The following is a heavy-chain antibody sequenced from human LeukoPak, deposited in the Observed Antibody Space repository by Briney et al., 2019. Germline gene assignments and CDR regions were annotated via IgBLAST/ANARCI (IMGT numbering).Heavy chain of an antibody. CDR2: INHSRST. J-gene: IGHJ3*02. CDR1: GGSFSGYY. D-gene: IGHD1-26*01. Sequence: SETLSLTCAVYGGSFSGYYWSWIRQPPGKGLEGSGEINHSRSTNYHPSLNSRFTISVDTSKTQFSLTLSSVTAADTAVYYCARGSGSYYRGDAFDIWGQGTMVTVSA. CDR3: ARGSGSYYRGDAFDI. V-gene: IGHV4-34*01.